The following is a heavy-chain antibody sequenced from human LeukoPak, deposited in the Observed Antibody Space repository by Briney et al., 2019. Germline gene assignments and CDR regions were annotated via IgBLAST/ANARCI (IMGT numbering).Heavy chain of an antibody. CDR3: AKFRADSSGWPFDY. D-gene: IGHD6-19*01. J-gene: IGHJ4*02. CDR2: INSDGSST. CDR1: GFTFSGYW. V-gene: IGHV3-74*01. Sequence: GGSLRLSCAASGFTFSGYWMHWVRQAPGKGLVWVSRINSDGSSTSYADSVKGRFTISRDNSKDTLYLQMNSLRAEDTAIYYCAKFRADSSGWPFDYWGQGTLVTVSS.